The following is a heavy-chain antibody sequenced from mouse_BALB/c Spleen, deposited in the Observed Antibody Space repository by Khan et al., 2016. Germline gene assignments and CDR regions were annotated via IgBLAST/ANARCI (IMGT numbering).Heavy chain of an antibody. Sequence: QVQLQQSGAGLVKPGASVNLSCKASGYTFTEYIIYWVKQRSGQGLEWMGWFYPGSGSIKYNEKFKDKATLTADKSSSTVYMELSRSTSEDSAVYFCARHGSKENAMDYWGQGTSVTVSS. V-gene: IGHV1-62-2*01. CDR3: ARHGSKENAMDY. J-gene: IGHJ4*01. CDR1: GYTFTEYI. D-gene: IGHD1-1*01. CDR2: FYPGSGSI.